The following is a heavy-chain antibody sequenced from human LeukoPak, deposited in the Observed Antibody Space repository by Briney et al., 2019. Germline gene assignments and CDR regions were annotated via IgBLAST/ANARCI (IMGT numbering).Heavy chain of an antibody. CDR3: ARDAAFGELILSP. D-gene: IGHD3-10*01. V-gene: IGHV3-21*01. Sequence: GGSLRLSCAASGFTFSSYSMNGVRQAPGKGLEWVSSISSSSSYIYYADSVKGRFTISRDNAKNSPYLQMNSLRAEDTAVYYCARDAAFGELILSPWGQGTLVTVSS. CDR1: GFTFSSYS. CDR2: ISSSSSYI. J-gene: IGHJ5*02.